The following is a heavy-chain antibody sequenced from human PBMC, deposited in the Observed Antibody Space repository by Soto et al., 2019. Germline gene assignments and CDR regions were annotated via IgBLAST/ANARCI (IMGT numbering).Heavy chain of an antibody. D-gene: IGHD6-13*01. J-gene: IGHJ6*02. CDR1: GFTFSSYC. CDR3: ARESEDGGYSSSWYKFHYYYYYGMDV. CDR2: IKQDGSEK. V-gene: IGHV3-7*01. Sequence: GGSLRLSCAASGFTFSSYCLSWVRQAPGKGLEWVANIKQDGSEKYYVDSVKGRFTISRDNAKNSLYLQMNSLRAEDTAVYYCARESEDGGYSSSWYKFHYYYYYGMDVWGQGTTVTVSS.